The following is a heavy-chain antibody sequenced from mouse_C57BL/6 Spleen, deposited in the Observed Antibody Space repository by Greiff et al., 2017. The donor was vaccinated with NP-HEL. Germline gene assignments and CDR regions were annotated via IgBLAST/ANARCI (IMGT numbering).Heavy chain of an antibody. V-gene: IGHV1-52*01. J-gene: IGHJ4*01. D-gene: IGHD2-4*01. CDR1: GYTFTSYW. Sequence: QVQLQQPGAELVRPGSSVKLSCKASGYTFTSYWMHWVKQRPIQGLEWIGNIDPSDSETHYNQKSKDKATLTVDKSSSTAYMQLSSLTSEDSAVYYCAREGIYHDYERGAMDYWGQGTSVTVSS. CDR3: AREGIYHDYERGAMDY. CDR2: IDPSDSET.